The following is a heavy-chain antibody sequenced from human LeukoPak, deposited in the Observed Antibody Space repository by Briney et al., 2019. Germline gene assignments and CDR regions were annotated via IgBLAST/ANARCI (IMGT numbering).Heavy chain of an antibody. CDR3: VKDKGRGDRNDAFDI. J-gene: IGHJ3*02. V-gene: IGHV3-9*01. D-gene: IGHD3-10*01. Sequence: GGSLRLSCAASGFTFDDYAMHWVRHAPGKGLEWVSGISWNSGSIGYADSVKGRFTISRDNAKNSLYLQMNSLRTEDTALYYCVKDKGRGDRNDAFDIWGQGTMVTVSS. CDR1: GFTFDDYA. CDR2: ISWNSGSI.